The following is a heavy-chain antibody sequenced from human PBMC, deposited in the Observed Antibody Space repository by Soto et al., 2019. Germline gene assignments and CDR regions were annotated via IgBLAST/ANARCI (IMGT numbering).Heavy chain of an antibody. Sequence: EVLLDESGGGFVQPGGSLRLSCAASGFTGSNNYMTWVRQAPGKGLEWVSVIQGGGSISYADSVMDRFTISRDSSTNTVFLDMNRLRPEDTAVYFCARGEGSGSNALGDWGQGTLVTVSS. V-gene: IGHV3-66*01. CDR2: IQGGGSI. D-gene: IGHD3-10*01. CDR3: ARGEGSGSNALGD. CDR1: GFTGSNNY. J-gene: IGHJ4*02.